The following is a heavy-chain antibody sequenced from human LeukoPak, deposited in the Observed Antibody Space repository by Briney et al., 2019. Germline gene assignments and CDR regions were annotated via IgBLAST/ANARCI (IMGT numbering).Heavy chain of an antibody. J-gene: IGHJ6*02. CDR2: ISYDGNYK. D-gene: IGHD3-9*01. V-gene: IGHV3-30-3*01. Sequence: GSLRLSCVASGSIFSSYALHWVRQAPGKGLEWVAVISYDGNYKYYADSVKGRFTISRDNSKNTLFLQMNSLRPEDTAVYYCARGEYDLLTGVYDTYGIDVWGQGTTVTVSS. CDR3: ARGEYDLLTGVYDTYGIDV. CDR1: GSIFSSYA.